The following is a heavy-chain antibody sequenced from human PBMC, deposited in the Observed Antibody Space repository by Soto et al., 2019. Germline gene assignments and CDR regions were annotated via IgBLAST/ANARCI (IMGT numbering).Heavy chain of an antibody. CDR1: GFTFSSYA. Sequence: GGSLRLSCAASGFTFSSYAMHCVRQAPGKGLEWVAVISYDGSNKYYADSVKGRFTISRDNSKNTLYLQMNSLRAEDTAVYYCARGAYYYYYGMDVWGQGTTVTV. J-gene: IGHJ6*02. CDR2: ISYDGSNK. V-gene: IGHV3-30-3*01. CDR3: ARGAYYYYYGMDV.